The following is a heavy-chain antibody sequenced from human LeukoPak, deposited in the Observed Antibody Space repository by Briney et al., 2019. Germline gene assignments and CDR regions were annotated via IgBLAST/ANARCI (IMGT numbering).Heavy chain of an antibody. CDR3: AKESLEYQLPKGYNWFDP. CDR2: ISYDGSNK. CDR1: GFTFSSYG. Sequence: GGSLRLSCAASGFTFSSYGMHWVRQAPGKGLEWVAVISYDGSNKYYADSVKGRFTISRDNSKNTLYPQMNSLRAEDTAVYYCAKESLEYQLPKGYNWFDPWGQGTLVTVSS. D-gene: IGHD2-2*01. V-gene: IGHV3-30*18. J-gene: IGHJ5*02.